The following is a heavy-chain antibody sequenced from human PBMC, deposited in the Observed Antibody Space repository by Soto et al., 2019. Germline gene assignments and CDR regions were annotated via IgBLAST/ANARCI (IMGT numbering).Heavy chain of an antibody. CDR3: ARVFTLTYNWFDP. D-gene: IGHD3-22*01. CDR2: INYSGST. CDR1: GDSVSNVDYY. J-gene: IGHJ5*02. V-gene: IGHV4-30-4*01. Sequence: SETLSLTCTVSGDSVSNVDYYWSWIRQPPGKGLEWIGYINYSGSTYYNPSLESRVFITVDTSKNQIYLKLSSVTAADTAVYYCARVFTLTYNWFDPWGQGALVTVSS.